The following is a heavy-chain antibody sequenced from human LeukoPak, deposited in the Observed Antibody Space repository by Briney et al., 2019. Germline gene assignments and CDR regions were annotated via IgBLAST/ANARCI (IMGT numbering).Heavy chain of an antibody. CDR3: ARDLGGFSSSSSDY. Sequence: ASVKVSCKASGYTFTGYYLHWARQAPGQGLEWMGWINPNTGVTNYAQKFQGRVTMTRDTSISTAYMELSRLRSDDTAVYHCARDLGGFSSSSSDYWGQGTLVTVSS. J-gene: IGHJ4*02. CDR2: INPNTGVT. D-gene: IGHD6-6*01. V-gene: IGHV1-2*02. CDR1: GYTFTGYY.